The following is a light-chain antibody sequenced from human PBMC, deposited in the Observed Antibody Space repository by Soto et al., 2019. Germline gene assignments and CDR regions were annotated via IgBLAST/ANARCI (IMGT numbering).Light chain of an antibody. J-gene: IGKJ4*01. CDR2: DAS. V-gene: IGKV3-11*01. CDR1: QSASSY. CDR3: QQRTNWPPLT. Sequence: EIVLTQSPAILYLSPGERATLSCRASQSASSYLAWYQQRPGQAPRLLIYDASNRATGIPARFSGSVSGTDFTLPISSLEPEDFAVYYCQQRTNWPPLTFGGGTKVEIK.